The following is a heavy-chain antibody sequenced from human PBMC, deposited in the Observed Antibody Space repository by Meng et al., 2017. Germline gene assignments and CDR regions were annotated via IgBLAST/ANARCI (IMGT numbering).Heavy chain of an antibody. V-gene: IGHV1-69*06. D-gene: IGHD6-19*01. J-gene: IGHJ4*02. CDR1: GGTSSSYA. CDR2: IIPIFGTA. Sequence: VQVGESGAEVKKPGSSVNVSCNASGGTSSSYALSWVRQAPGQGLEWMGGIIPIFGTANYAQKFQGRVTITADKSTSTAYMELSSLRSEDTAVYYCHSGWYQAGDDYWGQGTLVTVSS. CDR3: HSGWYQAGDDY.